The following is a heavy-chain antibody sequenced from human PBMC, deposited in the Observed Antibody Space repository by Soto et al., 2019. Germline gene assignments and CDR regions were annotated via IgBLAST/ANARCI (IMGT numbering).Heavy chain of an antibody. Sequence: SVKVSCKASGGTFSSYAISWVRQAPGQGLEWMGGIIPIFGTANYAQKFQGRVTITADESTSTAYMELSSLRSEDTAVYYCASGGIDGYSYGNDAFDISGPGTMVTV. CDR3: ASGGIDGYSYGNDAFDI. J-gene: IGHJ3*02. CDR1: GGTFSSYA. V-gene: IGHV1-69*13. CDR2: IIPIFGTA. D-gene: IGHD5-18*01.